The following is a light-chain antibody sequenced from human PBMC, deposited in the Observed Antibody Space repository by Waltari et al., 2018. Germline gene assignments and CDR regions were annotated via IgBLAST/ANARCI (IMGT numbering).Light chain of an antibody. CDR1: ALPKQY. V-gene: IGLV3-25*03. CDR3: QSGDSTSTHVV. CDR2: NNT. Sequence: SYELTQPPSLSVSPGQTARITCSGDALPKQYAFWYQQKPGQAPVLVTYNNTERPSGIPDRFSGSSSGTTVTLTISGVQAEDEADYYCQSGDSTSTHVVFGGGTKLTVL. J-gene: IGLJ2*01.